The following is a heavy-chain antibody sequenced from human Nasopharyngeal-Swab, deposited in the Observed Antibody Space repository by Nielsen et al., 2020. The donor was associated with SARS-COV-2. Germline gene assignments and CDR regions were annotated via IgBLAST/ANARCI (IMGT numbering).Heavy chain of an antibody. D-gene: IGHD2-2*01. Sequence: HTLSLTCAVYGGSFSASYWGWIRHPPAKGREWIGEINHSGSTNYHPALKSRVTIAVDTSKNQFSLKLSSVTAADTAVYYCARGLSGIVPAPILGLGPYYSYYYMDVWGKGTTVTVSS. CDR2: INHSGST. J-gene: IGHJ6*03. CDR3: ARGLSGIVPAPILGLGPYYSYYYMDV. CDR1: GGSFSASY. V-gene: IGHV4-34*01.